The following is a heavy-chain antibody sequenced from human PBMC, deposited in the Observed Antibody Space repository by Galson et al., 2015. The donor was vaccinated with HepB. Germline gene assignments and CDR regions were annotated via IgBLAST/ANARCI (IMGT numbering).Heavy chain of an antibody. V-gene: IGHV6-1*01. Sequence: CAISGDSVSSNIAAWNWIRQSPSRGLEWLGRTYYRSKWYNDYAISVKSRITINPDTSKNHFSLQLTSVAPEDTAVYYCARELYGDPAYFDYWGQGTLVTVSS. CDR2: TYYRSKWYN. J-gene: IGHJ4*02. D-gene: IGHD4-17*01. CDR1: GDSVSSNIAA. CDR3: ARELYGDPAYFDY.